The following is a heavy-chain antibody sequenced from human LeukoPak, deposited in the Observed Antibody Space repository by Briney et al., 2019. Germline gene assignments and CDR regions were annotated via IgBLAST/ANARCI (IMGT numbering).Heavy chain of an antibody. J-gene: IGHJ4*02. CDR2: ISYDGSNK. Sequence: PGGSLRLSCAASGFTFSSYAMHWVRQAPGKGLEWVAVISYDGSNKYYADSVKGRFTISRDNSQNTLYLQMNALRAEDKAVYYCARVLTYYDFWSGLYWGQGTLVTVSS. CDR1: GFTFSSYA. CDR3: ARVLTYYDFWSGLY. D-gene: IGHD3-3*01. V-gene: IGHV3-30*04.